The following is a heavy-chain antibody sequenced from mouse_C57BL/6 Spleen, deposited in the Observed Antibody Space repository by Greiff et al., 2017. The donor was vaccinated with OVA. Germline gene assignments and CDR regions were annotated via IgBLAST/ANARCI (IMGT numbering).Heavy chain of an antibody. J-gene: IGHJ4*01. CDR1: GYTFTSYW. Sequence: QVQLQQPGAELVRPGSSVKLSCKASGYTFTSYWMHWVKQRPIQGLEWIGNIDPSDSETHYNQKFKDKATLTVDKSSSTAYMQLSSLTSEDSAVYYGARWGYYGNYYAMDYWGQGTSVTVSS. V-gene: IGHV1-52*01. CDR3: ARWGYYGNYYAMDY. CDR2: IDPSDSET. D-gene: IGHD2-1*01.